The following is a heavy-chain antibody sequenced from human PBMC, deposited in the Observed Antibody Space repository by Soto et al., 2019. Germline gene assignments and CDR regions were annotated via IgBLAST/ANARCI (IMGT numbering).Heavy chain of an antibody. J-gene: IGHJ4*02. CDR3: AIGWGPAAIVY. V-gene: IGHV1-3*01. Sequence: ASVKVSCKASGYSFTTYGISWVRQAPGQRLEWMGWINAGNGNTKYSQKFQGRVTITRDTSASTAYMELSSLRSEDTAVYYCAIGWGPAAIVYWGQGTLVTVSS. CDR1: GYSFTTYG. CDR2: INAGNGNT. D-gene: IGHD2-2*01.